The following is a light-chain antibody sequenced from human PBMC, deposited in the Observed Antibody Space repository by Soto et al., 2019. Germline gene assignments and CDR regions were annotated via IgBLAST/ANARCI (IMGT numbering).Light chain of an antibody. Sequence: QSALTQPASVSGSPGQSITISCTGTSSDVGSYNLVSWNQKHPGKAPKLMIYEGSKRPSGVSNRFSGSKSGNTASLTISGLQAEDEADYYCCSYAGSSTYVFGTGTKVTVL. CDR3: CSYAGSSTYV. CDR1: SSDVGSYNL. CDR2: EGS. J-gene: IGLJ1*01. V-gene: IGLV2-23*01.